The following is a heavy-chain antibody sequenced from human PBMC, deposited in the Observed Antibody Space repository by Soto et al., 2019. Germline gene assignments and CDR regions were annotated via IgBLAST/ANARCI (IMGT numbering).Heavy chain of an antibody. Sequence: LRLSCAASGFTFSSYAMSWVRQAPGKGLEWVSAISGSGGSTYYADSVKGRFTISRDNSKNTLYLQMNSLRAEDTAVYYCAKVTLWFGELLVSGFDYWGQGTLVTVSS. CDR1: GFTFSSYA. CDR3: AKVTLWFGELLVSGFDY. V-gene: IGHV3-23*01. D-gene: IGHD3-10*01. CDR2: ISGSGGST. J-gene: IGHJ4*02.